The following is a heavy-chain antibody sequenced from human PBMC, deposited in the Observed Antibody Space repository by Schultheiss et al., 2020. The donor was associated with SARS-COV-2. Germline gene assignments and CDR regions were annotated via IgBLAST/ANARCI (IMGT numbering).Heavy chain of an antibody. J-gene: IGHJ4*02. V-gene: IGHV4-59*05. CDR3: AIREDTAMVFDY. D-gene: IGHD5-18*01. Sequence: SQTLSLTCAVYGGSFSGYYWSWIRQPPGKGLEWIGSIYYSGSTYYNPSLKSRVTISVDTSKNQFSLKLSSVTAADTAVYYCAIREDTAMVFDYWGQGTLVTVSS. CDR1: GGSFSGYY. CDR2: IYYSGST.